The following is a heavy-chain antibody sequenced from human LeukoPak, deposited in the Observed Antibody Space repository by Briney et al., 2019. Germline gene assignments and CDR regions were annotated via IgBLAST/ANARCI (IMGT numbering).Heavy chain of an antibody. CDR1: GFTFSSHD. V-gene: IGHV3-30*03. D-gene: IGHD1-26*01. Sequence: PGGSLRLSCAASGFTFSSHDMHWVRQAPGKGLEWVAFISYDGGKKDYADSVKGRFTISRDNSRNTLYLQMNSLRAEDTAVYYCARDLIVGATSATLDYWGQGTLVTVSS. CDR3: ARDLIVGATSATLDY. CDR2: ISYDGGKK. J-gene: IGHJ4*02.